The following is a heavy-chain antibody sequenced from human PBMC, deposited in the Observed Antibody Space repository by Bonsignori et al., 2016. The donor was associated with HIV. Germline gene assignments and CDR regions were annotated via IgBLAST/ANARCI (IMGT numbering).Heavy chain of an antibody. CDR3: ARDPGDKGVLDI. J-gene: IGHJ3*02. CDR1: GFTVSGYH. D-gene: IGHD2-21*02. V-gene: IGHV3-53*02. Sequence: EVQLVETGGGVMQPGGSLRLSCAVSGFTVSGYHMNWVRQAPGKGLEWVSVIYSGGNTYYGDSVKGRFTISRDTSKNRVYLHMNTPRAEDTAVYYCARDPGDKGVLDIWGQGTMVTVSS. CDR2: IYSGGNT.